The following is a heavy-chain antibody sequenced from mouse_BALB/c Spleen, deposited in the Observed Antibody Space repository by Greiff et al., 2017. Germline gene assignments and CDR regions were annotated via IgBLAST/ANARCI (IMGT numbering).Heavy chain of an antibody. CDR3: ARQPDY. D-gene: IGHD6-1*01. J-gene: IGHJ2*01. V-gene: IGHV3-2*02. Sequence: DGQLQESGPGLVKPSQSLSLTCTVTGYSITSDYAWNWIRQFPGNKLEWMGYISYSGSTSYNPSLKSRISITRDTSKNQFFLQLNSVTTEDTATYYCARQPDYWGQGTTLTVSS. CDR1: GYSITSDYA. CDR2: ISYSGST.